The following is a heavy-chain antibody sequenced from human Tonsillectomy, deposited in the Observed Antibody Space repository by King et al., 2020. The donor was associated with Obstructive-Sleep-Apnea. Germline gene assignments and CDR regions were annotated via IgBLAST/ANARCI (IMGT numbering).Heavy chain of an antibody. V-gene: IGHV4-30-4*01. CDR2: IYYSGST. CDR1: GVSISIGDYY. Sequence: QLQESGPGLVKPSQTLSLTCTVSGVSISIGDYYWSWIRQPPGKGLEWIGYIYYSGSTYYNPSLTGRATISVDTSKNQFSLKLSSVTAADTAVYYCARSPDWFGELLGFDYWGQGTLVTVSS. J-gene: IGHJ4*02. CDR3: ARSPDWFGELLGFDY. D-gene: IGHD3-10*01.